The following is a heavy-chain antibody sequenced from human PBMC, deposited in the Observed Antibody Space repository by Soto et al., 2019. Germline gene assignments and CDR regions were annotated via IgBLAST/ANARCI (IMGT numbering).Heavy chain of an antibody. CDR3: ARDSGYYDSSGYSFDY. Sequence: KVSCKASGYTFTGCYMHWGRQSPGEGLEWMGWINPNSGGTNYAQKFQGRVTMTRDTSISTAYMELSRLRSDDTAVYYCARDSGYYDSSGYSFDYWGQGTRVTVSS. V-gene: IGHV1-2*02. D-gene: IGHD3-22*01. J-gene: IGHJ4*02. CDR1: GYTFTGCY. CDR2: INPNSGGT.